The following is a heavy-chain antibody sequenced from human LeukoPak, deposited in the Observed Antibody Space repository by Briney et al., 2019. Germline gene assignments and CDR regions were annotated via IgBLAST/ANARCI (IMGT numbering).Heavy chain of an antibody. CDR3: ARVQDNWNGPRFDP. CDR1: GYTFTSYA. Sequence: ASVKVSCKASGYTFTSYAMNWVRQAPGQGLEWMGWINPNSGGTNYAQNFQGRVTMTRDTSISTAYMELTRLRSDDSAVYYCARVQDNWNGPRFDPWGQGTLVTVSS. D-gene: IGHD1-1*01. CDR2: INPNSGGT. V-gene: IGHV1-2*02. J-gene: IGHJ5*02.